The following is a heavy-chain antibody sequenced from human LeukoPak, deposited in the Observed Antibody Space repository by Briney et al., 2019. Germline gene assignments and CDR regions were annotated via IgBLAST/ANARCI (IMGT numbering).Heavy chain of an antibody. V-gene: IGHV1-69*13. CDR1: GGTFSSYA. CDR2: TIPIFGTA. D-gene: IGHD5-24*01. Sequence: GASVKVSCKASGGTFSSYAISWVRQAPGQGLEWMGGTIPIFGTANYAQKFQGRVTITADEATSTAYMELSSLSSEDTAVYYCARDAGDGYPRGYYFDYWGQGTLVTVSS. J-gene: IGHJ4*02. CDR3: ARDAGDGYPRGYYFDY.